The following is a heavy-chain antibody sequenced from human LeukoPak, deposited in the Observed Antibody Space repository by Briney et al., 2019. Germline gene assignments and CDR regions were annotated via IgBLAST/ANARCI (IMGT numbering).Heavy chain of an antibody. CDR3: ASVRGDYYYGMDV. CDR1: GYTFTSYY. CDR2: INPSGGST. Sequence: ASVKVSCKASGYTFTSYYMHWVRQAPRQGLEWMGIINPSGGSTSYAQKFQGRVTMTRDTSTSTVYMELSSLRSEDTAVYYCASVRGDYYYGMDVWGQGTTVTVSS. D-gene: IGHD3-3*01. V-gene: IGHV1-46*01. J-gene: IGHJ6*02.